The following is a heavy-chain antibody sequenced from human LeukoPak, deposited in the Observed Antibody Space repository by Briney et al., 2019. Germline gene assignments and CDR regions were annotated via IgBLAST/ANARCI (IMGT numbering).Heavy chain of an antibody. D-gene: IGHD2-15*01. V-gene: IGHV3-23*01. Sequence: PGGSLRLSCAASGFTFSSYAMSWVRQAPGKGLEWVSAISGSGGSTYYADSVKGRFTISRDNSKNTLYLQMNSLRAEDTAVYYCAKGFFCSGGSCYGHAFDIWGQGTMVTVSS. J-gene: IGHJ3*02. CDR1: GFTFSSYA. CDR2: ISGSGGST. CDR3: AKGFFCSGGSCYGHAFDI.